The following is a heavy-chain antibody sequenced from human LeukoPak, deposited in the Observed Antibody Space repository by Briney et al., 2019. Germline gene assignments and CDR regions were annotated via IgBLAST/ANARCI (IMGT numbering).Heavy chain of an antibody. V-gene: IGHV4-30-2*01. J-gene: IGHJ4*02. CDR3: ARVDVAVAGTEGPFDY. Sequence: SETLSLTCTVSGGSISSYSWSWIRQPPGKGLEWIGYIYHSGSTYYNPSLKSRVTISVDRSKNQFSLKLSSVTAADTAVYYCARVDVAVAGTEGPFDYWGQGTLVTVSS. CDR1: GGSISSYS. D-gene: IGHD6-19*01. CDR2: IYHSGST.